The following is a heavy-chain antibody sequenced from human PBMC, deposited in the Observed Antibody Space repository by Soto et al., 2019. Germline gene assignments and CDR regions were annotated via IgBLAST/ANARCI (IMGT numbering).Heavy chain of an antibody. CDR1: GGSVSSGSYY. D-gene: IGHD2-15*01. V-gene: IGHV4-61*03. CDR3: ARGSCSGGSCYSKDY. Sequence: QVQLQESGPGLVKPSETLSLTCTVSGGSVSSGSYYWSWIRQPPGKGLEWIGYIYYSGSTNYNPSLKSRVTIXXDXSXNHFSLKLSSVTAADTAVYYCARGSCSGGSCYSKDYWGQGTLVTVSS. CDR2: IYYSGST. J-gene: IGHJ4*02.